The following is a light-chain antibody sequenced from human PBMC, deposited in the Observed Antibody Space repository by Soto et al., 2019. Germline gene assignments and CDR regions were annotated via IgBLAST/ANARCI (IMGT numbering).Light chain of an antibody. CDR2: QDA. V-gene: IGLV3-1*01. J-gene: IGLJ2*01. CDR1: KLGDEY. CDR3: QAWDTSHVV. Sequence: SSELTQPPSVSVSPGQTATITCSGDKLGDEYACWYQQKPGQSPVLVIYQDAKRPSGIPERFSGSNSGNTATLTISGTQAMDEADYYCQAWDTSHVVFGGGTKVTVL.